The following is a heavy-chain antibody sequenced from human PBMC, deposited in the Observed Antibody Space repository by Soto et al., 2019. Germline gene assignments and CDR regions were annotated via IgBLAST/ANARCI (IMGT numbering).Heavy chain of an antibody. CDR1: GYSFTTYA. D-gene: IGHD1-1*01. CDR2: INGGNGNT. CDR3: ARGKGMEENYYYYGMDV. J-gene: IGHJ6*02. V-gene: IGHV1-3*01. Sequence: ASVKVSCKASGYSFTTYAMHWVRQAPGQRLEWMGWINGGNGNTKYSQKFQDRVTITRDTSASIAYMGLSSLRSGDTAVYYCARGKGMEENYYYYGMDVWGQGTTVTVSS.